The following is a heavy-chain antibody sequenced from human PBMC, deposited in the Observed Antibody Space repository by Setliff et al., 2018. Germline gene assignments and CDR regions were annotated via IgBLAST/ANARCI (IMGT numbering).Heavy chain of an antibody. CDR1: GFTFSSYA. J-gene: IGHJ3*01. Sequence: GGSLRLSCAASGFTFSSYAMSWVRQAPGKGLEWVSGLNDVGHNTYYADSVKGRFTISGDNSKHTLYLQMNSLRAEDAAVYYCAKHVLSSGWPNDAFDFWGQGTMVTVSS. CDR2: LNDVGHNT. CDR3: AKHVLSSGWPNDAFDF. V-gene: IGHV3-23*01. D-gene: IGHD6-25*01.